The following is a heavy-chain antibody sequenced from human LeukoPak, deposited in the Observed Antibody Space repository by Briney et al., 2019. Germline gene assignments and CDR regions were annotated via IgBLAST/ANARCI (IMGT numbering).Heavy chain of an antibody. J-gene: IGHJ6*03. V-gene: IGHV3-21*01. D-gene: IGHD1-26*01. Sequence: GGSLRLSCAASGFSISSHSMNWVRQAPGKGLEWVSSISSSSIYIYYADSVKGRFTISRDNTKNSLFLQMNSLRGEDTAVYYCAKDWSYQGNYYYMDVWGKGTTVTISS. CDR1: GFSISSHS. CDR2: ISSSSIYI. CDR3: AKDWSYQGNYYYMDV.